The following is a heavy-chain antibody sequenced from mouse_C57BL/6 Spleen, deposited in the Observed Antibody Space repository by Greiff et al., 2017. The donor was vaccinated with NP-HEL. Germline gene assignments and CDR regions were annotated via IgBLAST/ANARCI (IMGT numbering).Heavy chain of an antibody. V-gene: IGHV1-26*01. D-gene: IGHD3-2*02. CDR2: INPNNGGT. J-gene: IGHJ3*01. CDR1: GYTFTDYY. Sequence: EVQLQQSGPELVKPGASVKISCKASGYTFTDYYMNWVKQSHGKSLEWIGDINPNNGGTSYNQKFKGKATLTVDKSSSTAYMELRSLTSEDSAVYYCARSAQATWAWFAYWGQGTLVTVSA. CDR3: ARSAQATWAWFAY.